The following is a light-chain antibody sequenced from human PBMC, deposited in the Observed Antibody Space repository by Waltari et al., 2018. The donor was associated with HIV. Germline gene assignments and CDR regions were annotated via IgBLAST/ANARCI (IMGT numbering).Light chain of an antibody. CDR1: SSHLGGYNH. J-gene: IGLJ1*01. V-gene: IGLV2-14*03. CDR3: TSYTTINTYV. Sequence: QSALTQPASVSGSPGQSLTISCTGPSSHLGGYNHVSWYQQHPAKAPKVIIYDVSNRPSGVSNRFSGSKSGNTASLTISGLQAEDEADYYCTSYTTINTYVFGTGTKVTVL. CDR2: DVS.